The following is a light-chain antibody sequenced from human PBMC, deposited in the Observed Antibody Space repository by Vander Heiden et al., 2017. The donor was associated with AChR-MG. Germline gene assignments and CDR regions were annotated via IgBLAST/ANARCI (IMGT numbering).Light chain of an antibody. Sequence: QSALTQPPSASGSPGQSVTISCTGTSSDVGGYNYVSWYQQHPGKAPKVMIYEVSKRPSGVPDRFSASKSGNTASLTVSGLQAEDEADYYCSSYAGSNKQVFGGGTKVTVL. V-gene: IGLV2-8*01. CDR2: EVS. CDR3: SSYAGSNKQV. J-gene: IGLJ3*02. CDR1: SSDVGGYNY.